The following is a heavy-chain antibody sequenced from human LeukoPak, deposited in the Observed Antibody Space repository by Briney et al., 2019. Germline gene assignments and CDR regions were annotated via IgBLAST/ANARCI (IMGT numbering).Heavy chain of an antibody. Sequence: PGGSLRLSCAASGFTFSSYSMNWVRQAPGKGLEWVSSISSSSSYIYYADSVKGRFTISRDNAKNSLYLQMNSLTTDDTAVYYCAKDKTDCSTTICQPWDYNYMDVWGKGTTVTVSS. CDR2: ISSSSSYI. CDR1: GFTFSSYS. CDR3: AKDKTDCSTTICQPWDYNYMDV. J-gene: IGHJ6*03. D-gene: IGHD2-2*01. V-gene: IGHV3-21*01.